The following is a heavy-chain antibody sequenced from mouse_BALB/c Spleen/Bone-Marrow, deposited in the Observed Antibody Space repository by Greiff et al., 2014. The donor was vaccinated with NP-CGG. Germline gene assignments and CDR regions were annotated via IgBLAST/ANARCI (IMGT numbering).Heavy chain of an antibody. J-gene: IGHJ2*01. CDR1: GYTFSNYW. Sequence: EVQLQQSGTVLARPGAAVKMSCKASGYTFSNYWMHWVKQRPGQGLEWIGTINPGNSDTTYNQKFKGKAKLTAVTSTSTAYMELSSLTNEDSAVYYCTTLARSDFDYWGQGTTLTVSS. V-gene: IGHV1-5*01. CDR3: TTLARSDFDY. CDR2: INPGNSDT. D-gene: IGHD3-1*01.